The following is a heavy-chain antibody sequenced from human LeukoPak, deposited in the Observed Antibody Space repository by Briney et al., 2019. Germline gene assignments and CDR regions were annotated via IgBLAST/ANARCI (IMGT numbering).Heavy chain of an antibody. V-gene: IGHV1-18*04. CDR2: ISAYNGNT. CDR1: GYTFTSYR. Sequence: ASVKVSCKASGYTFTSYRISWVRQAPGQGLEWMGLISAYNGNTNYAQKLQGRVTKTTDASTSTAYMELRSLSSDDTAVYYCARDGYSSGWYEYWGQGTLVTVSS. D-gene: IGHD6-19*01. CDR3: ARDGYSSGWYEY. J-gene: IGHJ4*02.